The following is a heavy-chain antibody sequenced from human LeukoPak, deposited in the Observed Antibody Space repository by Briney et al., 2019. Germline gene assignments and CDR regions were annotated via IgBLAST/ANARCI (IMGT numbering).Heavy chain of an antibody. CDR2: IYCDDDM. J-gene: IGHJ4*02. CDR1: GFSLSTSGVG. D-gene: IGHD6-6*01. Sequence: SGPTLVKPTQTLTLTFTFSGFSLSTSGVGVGWIRQPPGKALDWLALIYCDDDMRYSSSLKSRLTITKDTSKNQVVLTMTNMDPVDTATYYCARSYRSSLAFDYWGQGTLVTVSS. CDR3: ARSYRSSLAFDY. V-gene: IGHV2-5*02.